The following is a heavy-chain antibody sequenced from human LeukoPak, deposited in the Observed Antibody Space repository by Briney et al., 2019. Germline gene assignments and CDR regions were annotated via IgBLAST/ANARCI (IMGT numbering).Heavy chain of an antibody. CDR1: GFTFSSYA. D-gene: IGHD6-13*01. V-gene: IGHV3-53*01. J-gene: IGHJ3*02. Sequence: QPGRSLRLSCAASGFTFSSYAMTWVRQAPGKGLEWVSVIYSGGSIYYADSVKGRFTISRDSSKNTLYLQMNSLRAEDTAVYYCARVESSSWYAFDIWGQGTMVTVSS. CDR3: ARVESSSWYAFDI. CDR2: IYSGGSI.